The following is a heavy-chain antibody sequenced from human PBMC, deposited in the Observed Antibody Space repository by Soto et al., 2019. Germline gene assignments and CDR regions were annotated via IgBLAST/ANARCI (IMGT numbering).Heavy chain of an antibody. CDR2: IIPLFGAA. Sequence: VQLVQSGAEVKKPGSSVQVSCKASGGIFSSYVISWVRQAPGHGLEWLGGIIPLFGAANYASKFQGRVTIIADAATNTDYMELSRLRSEDKAVYYCARGEHRYDGGGYYYEADYWGQGTLVTVSS. CDR3: ARGEHRYDGGGYYYEADY. CDR1: GGIFSSYV. D-gene: IGHD3-22*01. V-gene: IGHV1-69*01. J-gene: IGHJ4*02.